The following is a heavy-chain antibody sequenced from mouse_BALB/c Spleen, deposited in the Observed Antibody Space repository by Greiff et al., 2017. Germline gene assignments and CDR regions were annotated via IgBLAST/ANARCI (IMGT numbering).Heavy chain of an antibody. Sequence: EVNVVESGGDLVKPGGSLKLSCAASGFTFSSYGMSWVRQTPDKRLEWVATISSGGSYTYYPDSVKGRFTISRDNAKNTLYLQMSSLKSEDTAMYYCARHVGSSYYAMDYWGQGTSVTVSS. V-gene: IGHV5-6*01. J-gene: IGHJ4*01. CDR1: GFTFSSYG. CDR2: ISSGGSYT. CDR3: ARHVGSSYYAMDY. D-gene: IGHD1-1*01.